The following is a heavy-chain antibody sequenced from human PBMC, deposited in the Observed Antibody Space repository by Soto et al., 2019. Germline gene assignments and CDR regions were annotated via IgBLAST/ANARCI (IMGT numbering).Heavy chain of an antibody. CDR1: GFTFSSYA. V-gene: IGHV3-23*01. CDR2: ISGRGVST. D-gene: IGHD2-2*01. CDR3: AKFYCISIMCQVPAAKSTGGFEI. J-gene: IGHJ3*02. Sequence: EPQLLESGGGLGHPGGSLRLSCAASGFTFSSYAMSWVRQAPGKGLEWVAAISGRGVSTYYADSVRGRSTISRDNSKKTVDLQMNSLRAEDTAVYYCAKFYCISIMCQVPAAKSTGGFEIWGQGPLVTVS.